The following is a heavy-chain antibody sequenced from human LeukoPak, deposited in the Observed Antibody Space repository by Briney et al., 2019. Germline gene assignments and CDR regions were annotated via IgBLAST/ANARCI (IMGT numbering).Heavy chain of an antibody. V-gene: IGHV1-69*05. Sequence: SVKVSCKASGGTFSSYAISWVRQAPGQGLEWMGGIIPIFGTANYAQKFQGRVTITTDESTSTACMELSSLRSEDTAVYYCARESGIAVAGLDYYYMDVWGKGTTVTVSS. J-gene: IGHJ6*03. D-gene: IGHD6-19*01. CDR3: ARESGIAVAGLDYYYMDV. CDR1: GGTFSSYA. CDR2: IIPIFGTA.